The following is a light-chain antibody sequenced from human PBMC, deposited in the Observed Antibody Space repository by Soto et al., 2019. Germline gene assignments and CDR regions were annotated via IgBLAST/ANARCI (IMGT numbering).Light chain of an antibody. CDR2: EVT. CDR3: SSYTSSGTQV. V-gene: IGLV2-14*01. CDR1: SSDVGGYNY. J-gene: IGLJ1*01. Sequence: QSVLTQPASVSGSPGQSITISCTGTSSDVGGYNYVSWYQQHPGKAPKLMIYEVTNRPSGVSNRFSGSKSGNTASLTISGLQADDEADYYCSSYTSSGTQVFGTGAKLTVL.